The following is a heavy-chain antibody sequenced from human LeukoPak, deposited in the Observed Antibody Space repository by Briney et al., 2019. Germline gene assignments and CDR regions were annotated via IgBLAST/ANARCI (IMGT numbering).Heavy chain of an antibody. D-gene: IGHD1-26*01. CDR2: INSDGSST. Sequence: GGSLRLSCAASGFTFSTYWMHWVRQAPGKGLVWVSRINSDGSSTRYADSVRGRFTMSRDNAKNTLFLQMNSLRADDSAVYYCASALGGQGGHWGQGTLVTVSS. V-gene: IGHV3-74*01. CDR1: GFTFSTYW. CDR3: ASALGGQGGH. J-gene: IGHJ4*02.